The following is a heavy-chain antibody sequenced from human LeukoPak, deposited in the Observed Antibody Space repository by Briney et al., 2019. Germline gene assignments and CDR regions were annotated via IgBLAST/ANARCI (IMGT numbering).Heavy chain of an antibody. V-gene: IGHV5-51*01. CDR1: GYSFTSYW. J-gene: IGHJ4*02. D-gene: IGHD3-22*01. CDR2: IYPGDSDT. Sequence: PGESLKISCKGSGYSFTSYWIGWVRQMPGKGLEWRGIIYPGDSDTRYSPSFQGQVTISADKSISTAYLQWSSLKASDTAMYYCARPFPPYYYDSSGYMYYFDYWGQGTLVTVSS. CDR3: ARPFPPYYYDSSGYMYYFDY.